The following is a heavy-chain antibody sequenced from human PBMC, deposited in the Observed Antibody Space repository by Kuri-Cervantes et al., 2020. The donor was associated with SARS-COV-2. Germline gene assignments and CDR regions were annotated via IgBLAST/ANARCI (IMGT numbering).Heavy chain of an antibody. CDR2: IYYTGST. CDR1: GGSISSYY. V-gene: IGHV4-59*01. CDR3: ARDKINGHGFDL. J-gene: IGHJ2*01. D-gene: IGHD2-8*01. Sequence: GSLRLSCTVSGGSISSYYWSWIRQPPGKGLEWIGYIYYTGSTNYNPSLKSRVTISVDTSKNQFSLKLSSVTAADTAVYYCARDKINGHGFDLWGRGTRVTVSS.